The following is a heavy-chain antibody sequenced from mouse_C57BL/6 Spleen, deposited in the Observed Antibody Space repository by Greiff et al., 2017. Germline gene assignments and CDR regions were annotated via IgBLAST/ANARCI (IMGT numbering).Heavy chain of an antibody. CDR1: GFNIKDDY. V-gene: IGHV14-4*01. CDR2: IDPENGDT. D-gene: IGHD1-1*01. CDR3: TTLHYYGSSY. Sequence: VQLKESGAELVRPGASVKLSCTASGFNIKDDYMHWVKQRPEQGLEWIGWIDPENGDTEYASKFQGKATITADTSSNTAYLQLSSLTSEDTAVYYCTTLHYYGSSYWGQGTTLTVSS. J-gene: IGHJ2*01.